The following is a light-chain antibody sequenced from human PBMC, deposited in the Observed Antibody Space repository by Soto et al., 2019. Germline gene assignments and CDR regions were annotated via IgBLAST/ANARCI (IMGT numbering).Light chain of an antibody. Sequence: EIVFTQSPSTLSLSPGERATLSCRASQSVSSYLAWYQQKPGQAPRLLISDASNRATGIPARFSGSGSGTDFTLTISSLEPEDFAVYYCQHRSEWPVSFGQGTRLEIK. CDR2: DAS. CDR3: QHRSEWPVS. V-gene: IGKV3-11*01. J-gene: IGKJ5*01. CDR1: QSVSSY.